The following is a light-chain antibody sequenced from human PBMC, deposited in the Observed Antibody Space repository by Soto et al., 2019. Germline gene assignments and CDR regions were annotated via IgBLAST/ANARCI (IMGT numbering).Light chain of an antibody. CDR1: SSNIGAGYD. J-gene: IGLJ3*02. V-gene: IGLV1-40*01. CDR3: QSYDSGLSGSV. CDR2: TNG. Sequence: QSVLTQPPSVSGAPGQRVTISCTGTSSNIGAGYDVNWYQHLPGAAPQLLIYTNGNRHSGVPDRFSGSKSGTSASLAIAGLQAEDEDDYYCQSYDSGLSGSVFGGGTQVTVL.